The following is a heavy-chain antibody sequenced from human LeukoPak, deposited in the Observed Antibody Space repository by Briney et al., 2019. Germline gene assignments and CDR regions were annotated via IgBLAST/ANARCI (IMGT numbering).Heavy chain of an antibody. CDR2: IYYSGSS. V-gene: IGHV4-39*01. Sequence: KSSETLSLTCSVSGGSISSSSSYRGWIRQPPGKGLEWIGSIYYSGSSFDNPALKSRVTISVDTSKNQFSLKLSSVTAADTAVYYCARHRSGWLQSSFDYWGQGTLVTVSS. CDR1: GGSISSSSSY. J-gene: IGHJ4*02. D-gene: IGHD5-24*01. CDR3: ARHRSGWLQSSFDY.